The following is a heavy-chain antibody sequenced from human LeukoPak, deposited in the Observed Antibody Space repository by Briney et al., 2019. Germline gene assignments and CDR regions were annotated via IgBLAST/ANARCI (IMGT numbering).Heavy chain of an antibody. J-gene: IGHJ3*02. CDR3: AKNELLWFGEFDAFDI. CDR2: ISYDGSNK. CDR1: GFTFSTYA. V-gene: IGHV3-30-3*01. Sequence: PGRSLRLSCAASGFTFSTYAMHWVRQGPGKGLEWVAVISYDGSNKYYADSVKGRFTISRDNSKNMLYLQTNSLRAEDTAVYYCAKNELLWFGEFDAFDIWGQGTMVTVSS. D-gene: IGHD3-10*01.